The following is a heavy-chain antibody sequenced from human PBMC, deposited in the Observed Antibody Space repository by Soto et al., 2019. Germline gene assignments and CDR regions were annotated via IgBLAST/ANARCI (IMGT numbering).Heavy chain of an antibody. CDR3: ATLFSPSDYYDSSGL. CDR2: FDPEDGET. D-gene: IGHD3-22*01. CDR1: GYTLTELS. Sequence: ASVKVSCKVSGYTLTELSMHWVRQAPGKGLEWMGGFDPEDGETIYARKFQGRVTMTEDTSTDTAYMELSSLRSEDTAVYYCATLFSPSDYYDSSGLWGQGTMVTVSS. V-gene: IGHV1-24*01. J-gene: IGHJ3*01.